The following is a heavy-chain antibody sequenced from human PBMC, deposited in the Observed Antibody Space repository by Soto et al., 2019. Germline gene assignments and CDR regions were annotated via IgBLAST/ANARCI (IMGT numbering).Heavy chain of an antibody. D-gene: IGHD6-19*01. J-gene: IGHJ6*02. CDR2: IGTAGDT. CDR3: ARTRAGARTMDV. CDR1: GFTFSSYD. Sequence: GVSLRLSCAPSGFTFSSYDMHWVRQATGKGLEWVSAIGTAGDTYYPGSVKGRFTISRENAKNSLYLQMNSLRAGDTAVYYCARTRAGARTMDVWGQGTTVTVSS. V-gene: IGHV3-13*01.